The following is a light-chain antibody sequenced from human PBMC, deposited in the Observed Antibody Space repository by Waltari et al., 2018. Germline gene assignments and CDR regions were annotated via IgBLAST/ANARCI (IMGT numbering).Light chain of an antibody. V-gene: IGLV1-47*01. CDR3: ASWDDSLSGRL. Sequence: QSVLTQPPSASATPGQRVTISCSGTRSNIGGISVYCHQQLPGTAPKLLIYKNTQRPSGVPDRFSASKSGTSASLVISALRSEDEADYYCASWDDSLSGRLFGGGTKLTVL. J-gene: IGLJ3*02. CDR2: KNT. CDR1: RSNIGGIS.